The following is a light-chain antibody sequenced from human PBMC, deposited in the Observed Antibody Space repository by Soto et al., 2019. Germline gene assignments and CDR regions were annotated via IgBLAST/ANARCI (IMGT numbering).Light chain of an antibody. J-gene: IGKJ3*01. V-gene: IGKV3-15*01. CDR2: GAS. CDR3: QQYNNWPPFT. Sequence: EIVMTQSPATLSVSPGERATLSCRASQSVSSNLAWYQQKPGQDPRLLIYGASTRATGIPARFSGSGSGTDFTLTISSLQSEDFSVFYCQQYNNWPPFTFRPGTKLDIK. CDR1: QSVSSN.